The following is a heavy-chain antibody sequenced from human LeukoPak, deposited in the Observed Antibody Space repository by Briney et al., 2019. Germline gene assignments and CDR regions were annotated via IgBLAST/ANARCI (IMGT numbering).Heavy chain of an antibody. J-gene: IGHJ5*02. V-gene: IGHV4-59*01. D-gene: IGHD3-10*01. Sequence: SETLSLTCTVSGGSISRYYWSWIRQPPGKGLEWIGYIYYSGSTNYNPYLQSRIPIYVDTFKNHFSLKLSSVTAAGTAVYYCGSTNYNPSLKSRVTISVDTSKNQFSLKLSSVTAADTAVYYCARGYYGSGSYYNSDWFDPWGQGTLVTVFS. CDR2: IYYSGST. CDR1: GGSISRYY. CDR3: GSTNYNPSLKSRVTISVDTSKNQFSLKLSSVTAADTAVYYCARGYYGSGSYYNSDWFDP.